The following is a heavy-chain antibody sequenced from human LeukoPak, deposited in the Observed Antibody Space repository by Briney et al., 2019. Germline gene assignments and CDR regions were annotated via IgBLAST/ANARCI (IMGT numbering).Heavy chain of an antibody. D-gene: IGHD3-22*01. CDR2: INHSGST. CDR3: ARRVDTSSGGYFDS. V-gene: IGHV4-34*01. Sequence: PSETLSLTCAVYGGSFSGYYWSWIRQPPGKGLEWIGEINHSGSTNYNPSLKSRVTISVDTSKNQFSLKLASVTAAETAVYFCARRVDTSSGGYFDSWGQGILVTVSS. CDR1: GGSFSGYY. J-gene: IGHJ4*02.